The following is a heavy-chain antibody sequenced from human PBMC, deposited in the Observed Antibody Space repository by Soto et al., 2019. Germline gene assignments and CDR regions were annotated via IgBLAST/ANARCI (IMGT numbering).Heavy chain of an antibody. V-gene: IGHV4-59*08. CDR2: IYYSGST. Sequence: PSETLSLTCTVSGGSISSYYWSWIRQPPGKGLEWIGYIYYSGSTNYNPSLKSRVTISVDTSKNQFSLKLSSVTAADTAVYYCARGYCSGGSCYSEYLQHWGQGTLVTVSS. J-gene: IGHJ1*01. CDR1: GGSISSYY. CDR3: ARGYCSGGSCYSEYLQH. D-gene: IGHD2-15*01.